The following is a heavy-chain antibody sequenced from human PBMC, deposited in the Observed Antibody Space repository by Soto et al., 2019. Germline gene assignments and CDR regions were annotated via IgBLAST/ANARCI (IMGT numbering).Heavy chain of an antibody. CDR3: ARTSRQSRGYTYGHGGMDV. CDR2: IDPSDSYT. V-gene: IGHV5-10-1*01. Sequence: EVQLVQSGAEVKKPGESLRISCKGSGYSFTSYWINWVRQMPGKGLEWMGRIDPSDSYTNYSPSFQGLVTISADKSISTAYLQWSSLKASDTAIYYCARTSRQSRGYTYGHGGMDVWGQGTTVTVSS. J-gene: IGHJ6*02. D-gene: IGHD5-18*01. CDR1: GYSFTSYW.